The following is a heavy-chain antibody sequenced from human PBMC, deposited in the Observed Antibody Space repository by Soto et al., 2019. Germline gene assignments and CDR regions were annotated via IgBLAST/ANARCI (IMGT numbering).Heavy chain of an antibody. CDR2: ISYDASNK. D-gene: IGHD6-19*01. Sequence: GGSLRLSCAASGFAFSSYAMHWVRRAPGKGLEWVAVISYDASNKYYADSVKGRFTISRDNSKKTMYLQMSSLRAEDTAVYYCARPFSSGWYGDFDFWGQGTLVTVSS. CDR1: GFAFSSYA. V-gene: IGHV3-30-3*01. J-gene: IGHJ4*02. CDR3: ARPFSSGWYGDFDF.